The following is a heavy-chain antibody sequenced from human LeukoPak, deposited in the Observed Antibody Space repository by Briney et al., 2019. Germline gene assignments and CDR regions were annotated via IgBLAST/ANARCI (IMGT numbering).Heavy chain of an antibody. CDR1: GFTFSNYA. CDR3: AKEYVTIFGVVIIEGGYFDY. Sequence: PGGSLRLSCEASGFTFSNYAMSWVRQAPGKGLEWVAVISYDGSNKYYADSVKGRFTISRDNSKNTLYLQMNSLRAEDTAVYYCAKEYVTIFGVVIIEGGYFDYWGQGTLVTVSS. V-gene: IGHV3-30-3*01. D-gene: IGHD3-3*01. J-gene: IGHJ4*02. CDR2: ISYDGSNK.